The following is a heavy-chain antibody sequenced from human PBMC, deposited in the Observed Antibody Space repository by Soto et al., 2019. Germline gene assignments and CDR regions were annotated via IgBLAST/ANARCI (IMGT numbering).Heavy chain of an antibody. Sequence: SETLSLTXAVSGDSVSNDNYYWSWIRQPPGKGLGWIGYIYYSGTTNYNSYLKSRLSLSVDMSKNQFSLKLASVTAADTAVYFCARSQRGRTAFTFDYWGQGALVTVSS. D-gene: IGHD3-16*01. CDR2: IYYSGTT. CDR3: ARSQRGRTAFTFDY. CDR1: GDSVSNDNYY. V-gene: IGHV4-61*01. J-gene: IGHJ4*02.